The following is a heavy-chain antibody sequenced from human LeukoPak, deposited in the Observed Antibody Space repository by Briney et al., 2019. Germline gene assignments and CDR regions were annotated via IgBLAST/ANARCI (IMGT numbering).Heavy chain of an antibody. J-gene: IGHJ4*02. CDR2: ISSSSSYI. CDR3: ASFQSRVGGAEDY. CDR1: GFTFSTYN. V-gene: IGHV3-21*01. Sequence: GGSLRLSCAASGFTFSTYNMNWVRQAPGKGLEWVSSISSSSSYIYYADSVKGRFTISRDNAKNSLYLQMNSLRAEDTAVYYCASFQSRVGGAEDYWGQGTLVTVSS.